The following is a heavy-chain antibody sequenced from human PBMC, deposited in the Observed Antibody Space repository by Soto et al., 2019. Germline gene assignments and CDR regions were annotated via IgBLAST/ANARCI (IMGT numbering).Heavy chain of an antibody. CDR1: GGTFSSYA. J-gene: IGHJ6*02. Sequence: GASVKVSCKASGGTFSSYAISWVRQAPGQGLEWMGGIIPIFGTANYAQKFQGRVTITADKSTSTTYMELSSLRSEDTAVYYCASLQGRGPNYGMDVWGQGTTVTVSS. V-gene: IGHV1-69*06. CDR2: IIPIFGTA. CDR3: ASLQGRGPNYGMDV.